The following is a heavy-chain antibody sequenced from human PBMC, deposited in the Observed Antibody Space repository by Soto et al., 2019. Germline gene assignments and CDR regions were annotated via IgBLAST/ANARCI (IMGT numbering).Heavy chain of an antibody. J-gene: IGHJ6*03. D-gene: IGHD2-15*01. CDR1: GGSSSSGGYY. CDR3: ARCPRVYCSGGSCYHYYYYYMDV. CDR2: IYYSGST. V-gene: IGHV4-31*03. Sequence: SETLSLTCTVSGGSSSSGGYYWSWIRQHPGKGLEWIGYIYYSGSTYYNPSLKSRVTISVDTSKNQFSLKLSSVTAADTAVYYCARCPRVYCSGGSCYHYYYYYMDVWSKGTTVTVSS.